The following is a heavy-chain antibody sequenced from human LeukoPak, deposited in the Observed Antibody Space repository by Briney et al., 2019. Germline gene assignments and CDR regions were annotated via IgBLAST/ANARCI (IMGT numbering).Heavy chain of an antibody. CDR2: ISSSGSSI. J-gene: IGHJ4*02. D-gene: IGHD1-26*01. Sequence: GGSLRLSCAASGFTFSSYEMNWVRQAPGKGLEWVSYISSSGSSIYYADSVKGRFTISRDNSKNTLYLQMNSLRAEDTAVYYCAKSHGSYYWSLVDYWGQGTLVTVSS. V-gene: IGHV3-48*03. CDR1: GFTFSSYE. CDR3: AKSHGSYYWSLVDY.